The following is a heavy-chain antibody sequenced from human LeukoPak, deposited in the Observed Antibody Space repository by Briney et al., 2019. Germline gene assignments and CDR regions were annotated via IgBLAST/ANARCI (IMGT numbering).Heavy chain of an antibody. CDR3: AKEQVLTIDY. D-gene: IGHD4-11*01. CDR1: GFTFSSYA. Sequence: PGGSLRLSCAASGFTFSSYAMSWVRQAPGKGLERVSAISGSGGSTYYADSVKGRFTISRDNSKSTLYLQVNSLRAEDTAVYYCAKEQVLTIDYWGQGTRVTVSS. J-gene: IGHJ4*02. CDR2: ISGSGGST. V-gene: IGHV3-23*01.